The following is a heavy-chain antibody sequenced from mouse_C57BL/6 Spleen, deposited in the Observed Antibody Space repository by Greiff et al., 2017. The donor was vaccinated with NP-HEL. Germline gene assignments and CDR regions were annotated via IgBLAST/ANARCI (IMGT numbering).Heavy chain of an antibody. V-gene: IGHV5-17*01. J-gene: IGHJ4*01. CDR3: ARGGLRPDAMDY. D-gene: IGHD2-4*01. CDR2: ISSGSSTI. CDR1: GFTFSDYG. Sequence: EVNVVESGGGLVKPGGSLKLSCAASGFTFSDYGMHWVRQAPEKGLEWVAYISSGSSTIYYADTVKGRFTISRDNAKNTLFLQMTSLRSEDTAMYYCARGGLRPDAMDYWGQGTSVTVSS.